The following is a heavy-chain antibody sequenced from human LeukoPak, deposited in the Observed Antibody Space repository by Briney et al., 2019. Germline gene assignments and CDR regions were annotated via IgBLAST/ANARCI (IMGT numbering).Heavy chain of an antibody. CDR1: GGSISSYY. CDR2: IYYSGST. V-gene: IGHV4-59*01. D-gene: IGHD4-11*01. Sequence: PSETLSLTCTVSGGSISSYYWSWVRQPPGKGLEWVGNIYYSGSTNYNPSLKSRVTISVDTSKNQFSLKLSSVTAADTAVYYCARTTVTTVWFDPWGQGTLVTVSS. J-gene: IGHJ5*02. CDR3: ARTTVTTVWFDP.